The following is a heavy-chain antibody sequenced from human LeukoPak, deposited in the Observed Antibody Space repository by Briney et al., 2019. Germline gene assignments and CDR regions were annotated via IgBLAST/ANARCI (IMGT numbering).Heavy chain of an antibody. V-gene: IGHV3-74*01. CDR2: ISGDGSST. D-gene: IGHD1-26*01. CDR3: ARVNGGSYDY. J-gene: IGHJ4*02. Sequence: GGSLRLSCTASGFTFSNFGMSWVRQAPGKGLVWVSRISGDGSSTSYADSVKGRFTISRDNAKNTLYLQMNSLGAEDTAVYYCARVNGGSYDYWGQGTLVPVSS. CDR1: GFTFSNFG.